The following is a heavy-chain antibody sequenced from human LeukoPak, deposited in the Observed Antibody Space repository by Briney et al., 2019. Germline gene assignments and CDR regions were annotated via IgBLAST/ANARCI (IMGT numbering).Heavy chain of an antibody. D-gene: IGHD3-22*01. Sequence: SETLSLTCAVYGGSFSGYYWSWLRQPPGKGLEWIGGINHSGSTNYNPSLKSRVTISVDTSKNQFSLKLSSVTAADTAVYYCARGYLAYYDSSGYVPYYFDYWGQGTLVTVSS. CDR3: ARGYLAYYDSSGYVPYYFDY. J-gene: IGHJ4*02. V-gene: IGHV4-34*01. CDR2: INHSGST. CDR1: GGSFSGYY.